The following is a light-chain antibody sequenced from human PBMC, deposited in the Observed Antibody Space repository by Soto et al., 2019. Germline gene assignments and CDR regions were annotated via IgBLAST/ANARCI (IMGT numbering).Light chain of an antibody. J-gene: IGLJ1*01. V-gene: IGLV1-40*01. CDR2: GND. CDR1: RSNIGSNYD. Sequence: QAVVTQPPSVSGAPGQRITISCTGSRSNIGSNYDVHWYRQLPGAPPTLLIYGNDNRPSGVPDRFSASKSGTSASLAINGLQTEDEGDYYCQSYDTTLTGVFGTGTKLTVL. CDR3: QSYDTTLTGV.